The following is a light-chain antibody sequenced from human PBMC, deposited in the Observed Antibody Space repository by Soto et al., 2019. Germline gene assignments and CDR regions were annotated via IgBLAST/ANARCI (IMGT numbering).Light chain of an antibody. CDR1: QSISSW. CDR2: KAS. J-gene: IGKJ1*01. Sequence: DIPMTQSPSTLSASVGDRVTITCRASQSISSWLAWYQQKPGKAPKLLIYKASSLQSGVPSRFSGSGSGTEFTLTISSLQPDDFATYYCQQYNSDSGTFGQGTKVESK. V-gene: IGKV1-5*03. CDR3: QQYNSDSGT.